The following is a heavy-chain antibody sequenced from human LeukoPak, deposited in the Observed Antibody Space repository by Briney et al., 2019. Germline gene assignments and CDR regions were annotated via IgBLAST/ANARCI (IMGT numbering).Heavy chain of an antibody. CDR1: GGSISIYY. V-gene: IGHV4-4*07. Sequence: SETLSLTCTVSGGSISIYYWSWIRQPAGKGLEWIGRIYTSGSNNYNPSLKSRVTMSVDTSTNQFSLKLSSVTAADTAVYYCARDGVYSMGAFDIWGQGTMVTVSS. CDR3: ARDGVYSMGAFDI. J-gene: IGHJ3*02. CDR2: IYTSGSN. D-gene: IGHD2-8*01.